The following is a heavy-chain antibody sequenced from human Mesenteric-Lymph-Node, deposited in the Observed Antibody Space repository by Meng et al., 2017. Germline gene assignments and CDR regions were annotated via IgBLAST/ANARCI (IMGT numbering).Heavy chain of an antibody. CDR1: ESIFSSSD. CDR2: ITTNWGST. V-gene: IGHV3-64*02. J-gene: IGHJ4*02. CDR3: ARRGCSGGSCYLDY. D-gene: IGHD2-15*01. Sequence: GESLKISCAASESIFSSSDMHWVRQAPGKGLEYVSPITTNWGSTNYADSVKGRFTISRDNSKNTLYLQMGSLRAEDMAVYYCARRGCSGGSCYLDYWGQGTLVTVSS.